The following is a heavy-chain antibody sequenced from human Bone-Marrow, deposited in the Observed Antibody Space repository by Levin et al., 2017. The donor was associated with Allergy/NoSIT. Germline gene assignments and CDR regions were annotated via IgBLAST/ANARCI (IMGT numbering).Heavy chain of an antibody. Sequence: ASVKVSCKASGYTFTSYGISWVRQAPGQGLEWMGWISAYNGNTNYAQRLQGRVTMTTDTSTSTAYMELRSLRSDDTAVYYCARRTTATLYYYGMDVWGQGTTVTVSS. CDR3: ARRTTATLYYYGMDV. CDR2: ISAYNGNT. D-gene: IGHD4-11*01. CDR1: GYTFTSYG. J-gene: IGHJ6*02. V-gene: IGHV1-18*01.